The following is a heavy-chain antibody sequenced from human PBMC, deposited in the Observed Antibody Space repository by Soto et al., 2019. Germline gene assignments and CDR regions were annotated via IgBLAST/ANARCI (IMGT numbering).Heavy chain of an antibody. CDR1: GDSVSSNSAA. Sequence: SQTLSLTCAISGDSVSSNSAAWNWIRQSPSRGLEWLGRTYYRSKWYNDYAVSVKSRITINPDTSKNQFSLQLNSVTPEDTAVYYCPRHYVVVNAILEWFHPWGQGTLVTVSS. D-gene: IGHD2-21*01. CDR3: PRHYVVVNAILEWFHP. J-gene: IGHJ5*02. V-gene: IGHV6-1*01. CDR2: TYYRSKWYN.